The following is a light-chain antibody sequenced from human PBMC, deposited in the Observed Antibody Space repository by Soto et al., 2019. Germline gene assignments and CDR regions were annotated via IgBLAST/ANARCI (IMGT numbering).Light chain of an antibody. V-gene: IGKV3-20*01. CDR3: HQYCSSPPWT. CDR1: QSVSSTY. Sequence: EIVLTQSPGTLSLSPGERASLSCRASQSVSSTYLAWYQQKPGQAPRLLIYGASSRATDIPDRFSGSGSGTDFTLTISRLEPEDFAVYYCHQYCSSPPWTFGQGTKVEIK. CDR2: GAS. J-gene: IGKJ1*01.